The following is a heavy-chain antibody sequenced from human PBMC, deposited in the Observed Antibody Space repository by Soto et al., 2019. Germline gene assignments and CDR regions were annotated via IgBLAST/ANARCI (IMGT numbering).Heavy chain of an antibody. CDR1: GGSFSGYY. Sequence: NPSETLSLTCAVYGGSFSGYYWSWIRQPPGKGLEWIGEINHSGSTNYNPSLKSRVTISIDTSKNQFSLKVGSVTAADTAVYYCASSSLYGMDVWGQGTTVTV. J-gene: IGHJ6*02. V-gene: IGHV4-34*01. CDR3: ASSSLYGMDV. CDR2: INHSGST.